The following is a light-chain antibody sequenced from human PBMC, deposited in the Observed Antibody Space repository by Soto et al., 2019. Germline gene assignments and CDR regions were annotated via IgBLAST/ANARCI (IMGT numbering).Light chain of an antibody. Sequence: EIVLLQSPDTLPLSPGERVTLSCRASQSVRSNHLAWYQQKPGQAPRPLMFGASIRATGIPDRFSGSGSGTDFTLTISRLEPEDFGVYYCQQYGPSPTTFGQGTRLDIK. CDR1: QSVRSNH. CDR3: QQYGPSPTT. CDR2: GAS. V-gene: IGKV3-20*01. J-gene: IGKJ5*01.